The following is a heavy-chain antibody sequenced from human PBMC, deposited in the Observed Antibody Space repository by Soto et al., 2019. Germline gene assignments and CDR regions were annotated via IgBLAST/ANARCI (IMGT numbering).Heavy chain of an antibody. J-gene: IGHJ5*02. CDR1: GFTFSSYS. CDR3: AREGGNLNWFDP. V-gene: IGHV3-48*02. D-gene: IGHD1-26*01. CDR2: ISSSSTI. Sequence: GGSLRLSCAASGFTFSSYSMNWVRQAPGKGLEWVSYISSSSTIYYADSVKGRFTISRDNAKNSLYLQMNSLRDEDTAVYYCAREGGNLNWFDPWGQGTLVTVSS.